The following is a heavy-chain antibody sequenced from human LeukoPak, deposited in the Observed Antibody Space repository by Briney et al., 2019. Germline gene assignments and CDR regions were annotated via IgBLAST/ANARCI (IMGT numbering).Heavy chain of an antibody. J-gene: IGHJ6*02. Sequence: ASQTLSLTCTVSGGSISSDSCSRTWIRQHPGKGLEWIGYIFYSGSTYYNPSLTSRLTISLDTSKNQFSLRLTSVTAADTAVYYCARDQAIRGVPLFSGMDVWGQGTTVTVSS. CDR1: GGSISSDSCS. D-gene: IGHD3-10*01. CDR2: IFYSGST. V-gene: IGHV4-31*03. CDR3: ARDQAIRGVPLFSGMDV.